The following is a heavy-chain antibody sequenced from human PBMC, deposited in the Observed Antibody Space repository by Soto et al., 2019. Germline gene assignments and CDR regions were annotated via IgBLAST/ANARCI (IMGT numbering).Heavy chain of an antibody. J-gene: IGHJ4*02. CDR2: INPSGGST. Sequence: QVQLVQSGAEVKKPGASVKVSCKASGYTFTSYYMHWVRQAPGQGLEWMGIINPSGGSTSYAQKCQRRVTMTRDTSTSTVYMELRSLRSADTAVYYCARGDSGYDSRYFDYWGQGTLVTVSS. CDR1: GYTFTSYY. D-gene: IGHD5-12*01. V-gene: IGHV1-46*03. CDR3: ARGDSGYDSRYFDY.